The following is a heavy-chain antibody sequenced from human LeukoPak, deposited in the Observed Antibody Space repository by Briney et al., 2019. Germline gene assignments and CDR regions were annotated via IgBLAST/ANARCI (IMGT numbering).Heavy chain of an antibody. CDR2: IIPIFGTA. V-gene: IGHV1-69*13. D-gene: IGHD6-13*01. J-gene: IGHJ5*02. CDR1: GGTFSSYA. CDR3: ARGGGVRIAAAGNGFDP. Sequence: ASVKVSCKASGGTFSSYAISWVRQAPGQGLEWMGGIIPIFGTANYAQKFQGRVTITADESTSTAYMELSSLRSDDTAVYYCARGGGVRIAAAGNGFDPWGQGTLVTVSS.